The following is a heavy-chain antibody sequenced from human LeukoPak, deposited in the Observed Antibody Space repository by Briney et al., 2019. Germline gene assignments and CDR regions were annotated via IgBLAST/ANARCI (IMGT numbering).Heavy chain of an antibody. CDR3: ARDVDGSGMFDY. D-gene: IGHD3-10*01. J-gene: IGHJ4*02. Sequence: SETLSLTCTVSGGSISSYYLSWIRQPPGKGLEWIGYIYYSGSTNYNPSLKSRVTISVDTSKNQFSLKLSSVTAADTAVYYCARDVDGSGMFDYWGQGTLVTVSS. V-gene: IGHV4-59*01. CDR1: GGSISSYY. CDR2: IYYSGST.